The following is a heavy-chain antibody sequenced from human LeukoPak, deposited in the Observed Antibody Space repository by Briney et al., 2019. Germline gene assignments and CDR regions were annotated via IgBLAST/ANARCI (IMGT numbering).Heavy chain of an antibody. J-gene: IGHJ4*02. CDR1: GFTLDDYA. CDR2: ISWNSGSI. Sequence: PGGSLRLSCAASGFTLDDYAMHWVRQAPGKGLGWVSGISWNSGSIGYADSVKGRFTISRDNAKNSLYLQMNSLRAEDTALYYCAKEESVDTAMGDGYPYYFDYWGQGTLVTVSS. D-gene: IGHD5-18*01. CDR3: AKEESVDTAMGDGYPYYFDY. V-gene: IGHV3-9*01.